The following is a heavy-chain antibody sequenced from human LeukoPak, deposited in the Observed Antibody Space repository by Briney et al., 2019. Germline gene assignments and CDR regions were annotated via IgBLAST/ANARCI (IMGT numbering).Heavy chain of an antibody. J-gene: IGHJ4*02. CDR3: ARGRCSSTSCYASDY. D-gene: IGHD2-2*01. CDR2: IYYSGST. CDR1: GGSISSGGYY. Sequence: SQTLSLTCTVSGGSISSGGYYWSWIRQHPRKGLEWIGYIYYSGSTYYNPSLKSRVTISVDTSKNQFSLKLSSVTAADTAVYYCARGRCSSTSCYASDYWGQGTLVTVSS. V-gene: IGHV4-31*03.